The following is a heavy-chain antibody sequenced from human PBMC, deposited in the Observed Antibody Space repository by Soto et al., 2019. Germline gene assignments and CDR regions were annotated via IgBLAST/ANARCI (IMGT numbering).Heavy chain of an antibody. CDR3: ARSRSCSSTSCYTPQPFDY. CDR1: GGTFSSYT. J-gene: IGHJ4*02. D-gene: IGHD2-2*02. Sequence: SVKVSCKASGGTFSSYTINWVRQAPGQGLEWMGRIIPILDIINYAQKFQGRVTITADKSTTTAYMELSSLKSEDTAVYYCARSRSCSSTSCYTPQPFDYWGQGTLVTVSS. CDR2: IIPILDII. V-gene: IGHV1-69*02.